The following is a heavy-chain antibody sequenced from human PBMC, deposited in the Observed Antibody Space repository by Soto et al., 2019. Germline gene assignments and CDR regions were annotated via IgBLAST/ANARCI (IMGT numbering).Heavy chain of an antibody. J-gene: IGHJ6*02. V-gene: IGHV6-1*01. CDR3: ARGSTWTDYYYYYGLDV. CDR1: GDSVSSNSAA. D-gene: IGHD6-13*01. CDR2: TYYRSKWYN. Sequence: SQTLSLTCAISGDSVSSNSAAWNWIRQSPSRGLEWLGRTYYRSKWYNDYAVSVKSRITINPDTSKTQFSLQLNSVTPEDTAVYYCARGSTWTDYYYYYGLDVWGQGTTVTVSS.